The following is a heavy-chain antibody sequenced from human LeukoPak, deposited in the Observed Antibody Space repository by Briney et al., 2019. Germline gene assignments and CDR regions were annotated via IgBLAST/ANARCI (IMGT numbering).Heavy chain of an antibody. Sequence: SETLSLTCTVSGGSISSSSYYWGWIRQPPGKGREWIGSIYYSGSTYYNPSLKSRVTISVDTSKNQFSLKLSSVTAADTAVYYCASLPYYGDYDYWGQGTLVTVSS. CDR3: ASLPYYGDYDY. CDR2: IYYSGST. CDR1: GGSISSSSYY. V-gene: IGHV4-39*01. J-gene: IGHJ4*02. D-gene: IGHD4-17*01.